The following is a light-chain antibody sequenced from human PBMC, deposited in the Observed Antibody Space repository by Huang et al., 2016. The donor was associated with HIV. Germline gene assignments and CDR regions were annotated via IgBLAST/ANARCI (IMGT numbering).Light chain of an antibody. CDR2: GAS. J-gene: IGKJ4*01. CDR3: QQYNDWPQT. V-gene: IGKV3-15*01. CDR1: QSVSSN. Sequence: EIVMTQSPATLSVSPGERATLSCRASQSVSSNLAWYQQKPGQAPRLLIYGASARATGASARFSGSGSGTEFTLSINSLRSEDFAVYYCQQYNDWPQTFGGGTKVEIK.